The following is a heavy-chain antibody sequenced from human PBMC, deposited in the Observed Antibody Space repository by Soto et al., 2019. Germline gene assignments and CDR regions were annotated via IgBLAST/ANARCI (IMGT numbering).Heavy chain of an antibody. CDR2: ISYDGSNK. CDR3: AKSGAYDSNWFDH. V-gene: IGHV3-30*18. D-gene: IGHD3-3*01. Sequence: QVQLVESGGGVVQPGRSLRLSCAASGFTFSSYGMHWVRQAPGKGLEWVAVISYDGSNKYYADSVKGRFTISRDNSKNTLYLQMISLRAEDTAVYYCAKSGAYDSNWFDHWGEGTLVTVSS. CDR1: GFTFSSYG. J-gene: IGHJ5*02.